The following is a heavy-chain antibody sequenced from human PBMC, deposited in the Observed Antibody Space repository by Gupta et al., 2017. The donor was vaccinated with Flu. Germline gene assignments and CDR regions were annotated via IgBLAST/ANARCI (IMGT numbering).Heavy chain of an antibody. J-gene: IGHJ4*02. V-gene: IGHV3-49*04. CDR1: GFTFGDYA. D-gene: IGHD3-10*01. CDR3: TRGRYGSGSYYMGY. Sequence: EVQLVESGGGLVQPGRSLRLSCTASGFTFGDYAMSWVRQAPGKGLEWVGFIRSKAYGGTTEYAASVKGRFTISRDDSKSIAYLQMNSLKTEDTAVYYCTRGRYGSGSYYMGYWGQGTLVTVSS. CDR2: IRSKAYGGTT.